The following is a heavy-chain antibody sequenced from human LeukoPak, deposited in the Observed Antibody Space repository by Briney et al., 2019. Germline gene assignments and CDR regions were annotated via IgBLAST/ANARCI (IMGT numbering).Heavy chain of an antibody. V-gene: IGHV3-23*01. J-gene: IGHJ6*02. D-gene: IGHD6-19*01. Sequence: QAGRSLRLSCAASGFTFSSYAMSWVRQAPGKGLEWVSAISGSGGSTYYADSVKGRFTISRDNSKNTLYLQMNSLRAEDTAVYYCAKGIAVTGTYYYGLDVWGQGTTVTVSS. CDR2: ISGSGGST. CDR1: GFTFSSYA. CDR3: AKGIAVTGTYYYGLDV.